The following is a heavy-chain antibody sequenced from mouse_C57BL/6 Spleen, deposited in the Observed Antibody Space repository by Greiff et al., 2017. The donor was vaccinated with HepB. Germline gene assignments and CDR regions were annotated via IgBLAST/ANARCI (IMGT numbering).Heavy chain of an antibody. CDR3: ATAQATSFAY. CDR1: GYAFSSSW. Sequence: VQLQQSGPELVKPGASVKISCKASGYAFSSSWMNWVKQRPGKGLEWIGRIYPGDGDTNYNGKFKGKATLTADKSSSTAYMQLSSLTSEDSAVYFCATAQATSFAYWGQGTLVTVSA. J-gene: IGHJ3*01. D-gene: IGHD3-2*02. V-gene: IGHV1-82*01. CDR2: IYPGDGDT.